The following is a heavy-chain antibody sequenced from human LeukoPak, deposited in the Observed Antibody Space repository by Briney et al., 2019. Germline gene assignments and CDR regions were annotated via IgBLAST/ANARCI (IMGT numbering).Heavy chain of an antibody. CDR1: GGTFSSYA. CDR3: AGDYYDSSGLFDY. D-gene: IGHD3-22*01. CDR2: IIPIFGTA. Sequence: GSSVKVSCKASGGTFSSYAISWVRQAPGQGLEWMGRIIPIFGTANYAQKFQGRVTITTDESTSTAYMELSSLRSEDTAVCYCAGDYYDSSGLFDYWGQGTLVTVSS. V-gene: IGHV1-69*05. J-gene: IGHJ4*02.